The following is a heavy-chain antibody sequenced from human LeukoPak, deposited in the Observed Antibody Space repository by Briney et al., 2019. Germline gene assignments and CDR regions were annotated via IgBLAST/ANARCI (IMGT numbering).Heavy chain of an antibody. CDR1: GFXFSSYT. Sequence: GGSLRLSCAASGFXFSSYTINWVRQAPGKGLEWVSYISSSGSTIYYADSVKGRFTISRDNAKNSLYLQMNSLRDEDTAAYYCVRYFDYWGQGTLVTVSS. J-gene: IGHJ4*02. CDR2: ISSSGSTI. V-gene: IGHV3-48*02. CDR3: VRYFDY.